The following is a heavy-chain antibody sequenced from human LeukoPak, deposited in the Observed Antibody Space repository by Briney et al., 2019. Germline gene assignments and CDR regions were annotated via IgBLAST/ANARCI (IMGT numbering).Heavy chain of an antibody. Sequence: KSSETLSLTCTVSGGSISSYYWSWIRQPPGKGLEWIGYIYYSGSTNYNPSLKSRVTISVDTSKNQFSLKLSSVTAADTAVYYCARGAHSNYRPLGYWGQGTLVTVSS. CDR1: GGSISSYY. CDR2: IYYSGST. V-gene: IGHV4-59*01. J-gene: IGHJ4*02. D-gene: IGHD4-11*01. CDR3: ARGAHSNYRPLGY.